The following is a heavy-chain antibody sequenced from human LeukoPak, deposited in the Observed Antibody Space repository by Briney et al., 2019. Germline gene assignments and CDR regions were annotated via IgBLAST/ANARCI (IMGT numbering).Heavy chain of an antibody. V-gene: IGHV3-64*01. D-gene: IGHD6-19*01. CDR3: ARGRDSSGWYDYYYYMDV. CDR1: GFTFSRYA. Sequence: GGSLRLSCAVSGFTFSRYAMHWVRQAPGKGLEYVSAISPNGVSTYYAHSVQGRFTISRDNSKNTLYLQMGSLRAEDMAVYYCARGRDSSGWYDYYYYMDVWGKGTTVTISS. CDR2: ISPNGVST. J-gene: IGHJ6*03.